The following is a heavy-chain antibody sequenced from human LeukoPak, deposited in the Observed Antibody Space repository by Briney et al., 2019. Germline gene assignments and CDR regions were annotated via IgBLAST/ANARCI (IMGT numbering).Heavy chain of an antibody. CDR3: ARGPGAIAARHYYYYYMDV. D-gene: IGHD6-6*01. V-gene: IGHV1-8*03. Sequence: GASVKASCKASGYTFTSYDINWVRQATGQGLEWMGWMNPNSGNTGYAQKFQGRVTITRNTSISTAYMELSSLRSEDTAVYYCARGPGAIAARHYYYYYMDVWGKGTTVTVSS. CDR1: GYTFTSYD. CDR2: MNPNSGNT. J-gene: IGHJ6*03.